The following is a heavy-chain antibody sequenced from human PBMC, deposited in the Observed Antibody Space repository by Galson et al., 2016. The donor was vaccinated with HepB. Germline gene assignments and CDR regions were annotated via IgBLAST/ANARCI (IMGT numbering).Heavy chain of an antibody. V-gene: IGHV3-21*01. D-gene: IGHD6-19*01. CDR2: IDTNSHYI. CDR3: ARAHQFLWGGSGWQYYYYYYYMDV. J-gene: IGHJ6*03. Sequence: SLRLSCAASGFTFNTYNMNWVRQAPGKGLEWVSSIDTNSHYIYYADSVKGRFTISRDNAKSSLSLQMNSLRAEDTAVYYCARAHQFLWGGSGWQYYYYYYYMDVWGKGTTVTVSS. CDR1: GFTFNTYN.